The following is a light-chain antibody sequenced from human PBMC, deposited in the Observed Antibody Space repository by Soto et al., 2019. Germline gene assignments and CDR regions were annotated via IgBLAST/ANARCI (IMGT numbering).Light chain of an antibody. CDR2: SNN. CDR3: AAWDDSLNGYV. CDR1: SSNIGSNT. J-gene: IGLJ1*01. Sequence: QSVLTQPPSASGTPGQRVTISCSGSSSNIGSNTVNWYQQLPGTAPNHLIYSNNQRPSGVPDQFSGSKSGTSASLAISGLQSEDEADYYCAAWDDSLNGYVFGTGTKVTVL. V-gene: IGLV1-44*01.